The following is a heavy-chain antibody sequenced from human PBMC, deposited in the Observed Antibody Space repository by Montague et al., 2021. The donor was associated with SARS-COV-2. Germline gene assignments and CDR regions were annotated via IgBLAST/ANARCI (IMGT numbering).Heavy chain of an antibody. V-gene: IGHV4-39*01. J-gene: IGHJ4*02. CDR2: VDYSGNT. CDR1: GGPISGSCDN. Sequence: SETLSLTCTVTGGPISGSCDNWGWIRRSPGKGLEWIACVDYSGNTYYXPSLKSRLTISVDTSKNPFSLKLYSVTAAATALYYCARREYSYGWGDWGQGTLVTVSS. CDR3: ARREYSYGWGD. D-gene: IGHD5-18*01.